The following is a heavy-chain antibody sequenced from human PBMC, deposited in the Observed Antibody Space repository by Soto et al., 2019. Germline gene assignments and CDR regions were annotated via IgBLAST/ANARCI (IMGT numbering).Heavy chain of an antibody. CDR1: GFTSRNYA. CDR2: ISGNGGSI. J-gene: IGHJ4*02. D-gene: IGHD5-12*01. V-gene: IGHV3-23*01. Sequence: LRLSCAASGFTSRNYAMSVCRQAPGKGLEWVSAISGNGGSIYYADSVKGRFTISRDNSKNTLYLQMNSLRAEDTAVYYCAKDQPPNGYGDSWGQGTLVTVSS. CDR3: AKDQPPNGYGDS.